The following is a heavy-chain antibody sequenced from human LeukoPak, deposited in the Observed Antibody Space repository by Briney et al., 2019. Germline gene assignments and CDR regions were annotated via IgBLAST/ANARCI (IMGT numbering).Heavy chain of an antibody. Sequence: GASVKVSCKASGYTFTGYYLHWVRQAPGQGLEGMGWINPNSGDTDYAQNFQGRVTMTRDTSISTAYLDLSRLRSDDTAVYYCARDMDTGPDLFDYWGQGTLVTVSS. CDR2: INPNSGDT. CDR3: ARDMDTGPDLFDY. V-gene: IGHV1-2*02. J-gene: IGHJ4*02. D-gene: IGHD5-18*01. CDR1: GYTFTGYY.